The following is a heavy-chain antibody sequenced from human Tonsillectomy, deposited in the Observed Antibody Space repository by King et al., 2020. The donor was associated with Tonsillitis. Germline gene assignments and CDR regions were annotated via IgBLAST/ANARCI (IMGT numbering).Heavy chain of an antibody. V-gene: IGHV3-33*05. D-gene: IGHD3-10*01. CDR3: ARDRITILRGAPSVI. CDR2: ISYDGSNK. J-gene: IGHJ3*02. CDR1: GFTFSSYG. Sequence: VQLVESGGGVVQPGRSLRLSCAASGFTFSSYGMHWVRQAPGKGLEWVAVISYDGSNKYYADSVKGRFTISRDNSKNTLYLQMNSLRAEDTAMYYCARDRITILRGAPSVIWGQGTMVTVSS.